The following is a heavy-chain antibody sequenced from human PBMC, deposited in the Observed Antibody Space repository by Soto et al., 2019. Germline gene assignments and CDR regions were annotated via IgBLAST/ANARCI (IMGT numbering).Heavy chain of an antibody. CDR3: ARGSRVYGMDV. CDR2: IYYSGSP. Sequence: SETLSLTCSVSGDSVTSGNYHWNWFRQPPGKGLEWIGYIYYSGSPNYNPSLKSRVTISVDTSKNQFSLKLNSVTAADTAVYYCARGSRVYGMDVWGQGTTVTVSS. V-gene: IGHV4-61*01. J-gene: IGHJ6*02. CDR1: GDSVTSGNYH.